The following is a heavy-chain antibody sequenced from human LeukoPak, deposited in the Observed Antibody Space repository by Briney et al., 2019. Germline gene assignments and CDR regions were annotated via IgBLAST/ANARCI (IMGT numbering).Heavy chain of an antibody. Sequence: KPSETLSLTCTVSGGSISSYYWSWIRQPPGKGLEWIGYIYYSGSTNYNPSLKSRVTISVDTSKNQFSLKLSSVTAADTAVYYCARGIVVVVAASGDAFDFWGQGTMVTVSS. CDR3: ARGIVVVVAASGDAFDF. CDR1: GGSISSYY. CDR2: IYYSGST. V-gene: IGHV4-59*01. D-gene: IGHD2-15*01. J-gene: IGHJ3*01.